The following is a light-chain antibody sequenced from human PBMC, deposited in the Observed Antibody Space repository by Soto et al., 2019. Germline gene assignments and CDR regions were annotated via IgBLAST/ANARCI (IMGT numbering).Light chain of an antibody. V-gene: IGLV2-14*01. J-gene: IGLJ1*01. CDR1: RSDVGGYNY. CDR3: SSYTSSSSYV. Sequence: QSALTQPASVSGSPGQSITISCTGTRSDVGGYNYVSWYQQHPGTAPKLMIYDVSYRPSGVSNRFSGSKSGNTASLTISGVQAEDEADYYCSSYTSSSSYVFGTGTQLTVL. CDR2: DVS.